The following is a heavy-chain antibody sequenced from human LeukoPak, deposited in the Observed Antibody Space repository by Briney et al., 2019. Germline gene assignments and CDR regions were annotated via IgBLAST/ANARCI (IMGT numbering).Heavy chain of an antibody. D-gene: IGHD1-26*01. V-gene: IGHV3-9*03. CDR2: ISWNSGSI. Sequence: PGGSLRLSCAASGFTFDDYAMHWVRQAPGKGLEWVSGISWNSGSIGYADSVKGRFTISRDNAKNSLYLQMNSLRAEDMALYYCAKAFPGARSEGGAFDIWGQGTMVTVSS. CDR3: AKAFPGARSEGGAFDI. CDR1: GFTFDDYA. J-gene: IGHJ3*02.